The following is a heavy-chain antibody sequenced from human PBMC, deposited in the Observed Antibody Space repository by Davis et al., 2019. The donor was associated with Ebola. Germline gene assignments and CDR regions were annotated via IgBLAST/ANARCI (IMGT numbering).Heavy chain of an antibody. V-gene: IGHV4-34*01. D-gene: IGHD5-18*01. J-gene: IGHJ3*02. CDR3: ARHLYSYDAFDI. CDR2: INHSEST. Sequence: SETLSLTCAVYGGSFSGYYWSWIRQPPGKGLEWIGEINHSESTNYNPSLKSRVTISVDMSKNQFSLKLSSVTAADTAVYYCARHLYSYDAFDIWGQGTMVTVSS. CDR1: GGSFSGYY.